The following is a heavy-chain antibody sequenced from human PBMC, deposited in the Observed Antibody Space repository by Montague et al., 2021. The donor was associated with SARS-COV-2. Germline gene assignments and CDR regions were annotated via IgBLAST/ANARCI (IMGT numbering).Heavy chain of an antibody. CDR2: INGDWSRP. CDR1: VFTFTRNW. CDR3: AIVVEPRDQDGFDA. D-gene: IGHD2-2*01. V-gene: IGHV3-74*01. Sequence: SRSLSCAASVFTFTRNWMHLVRQAPGKGLVWVSYINGDWSRPNCSYSVKGRFTTSRDNSRNTVYLQMNSLRAEDTAVYYCAIVVEPRDQDGFDAWGQGTRVTVSS. J-gene: IGHJ3*01.